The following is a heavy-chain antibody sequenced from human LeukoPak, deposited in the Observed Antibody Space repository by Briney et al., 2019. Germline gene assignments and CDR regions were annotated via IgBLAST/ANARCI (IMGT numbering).Heavy chain of an antibody. V-gene: IGHV3-53*01. CDR1: GFTVSSIY. J-gene: IGHJ5*02. CDR3: AGDTHSSSWYDH. D-gene: IGHD6-13*01. CDR2: SYSDGNT. Sequence: GGSLRLSCAVSGFTVSSIYMSWVRQAPGKGLEWVSSSYSDGNTYYADSVKGRFTISRDSSRNTLYLQMNSLRVEDSAVYYCAGDTHSSSWYDHWGQGTLVTVSS.